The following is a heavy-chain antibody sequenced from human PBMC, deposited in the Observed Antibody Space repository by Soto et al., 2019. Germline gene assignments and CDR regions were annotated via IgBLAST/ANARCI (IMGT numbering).Heavy chain of an antibody. CDR1: GGSINNDY. J-gene: IGHJ3*02. V-gene: IGHV4-59*01. D-gene: IGHD2-21*02. Sequence: SETLSLTCTVSGGSINNDYWNWVGQPPGKGLEWIGYIYYSGSTKYNPSLKSRVTISIDTSKNQFSLKLSSVTAADTAVYYCARGFVVVTATDAFDIWGQGTMVT. CDR3: ARGFVVVTATDAFDI. CDR2: IYYSGST.